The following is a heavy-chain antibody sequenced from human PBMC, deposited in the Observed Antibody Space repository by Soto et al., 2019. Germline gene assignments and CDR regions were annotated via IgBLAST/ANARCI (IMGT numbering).Heavy chain of an antibody. J-gene: IGHJ6*02. CDR1: GFTFSSYE. V-gene: IGHV3-48*03. CDR2: ISSSGSTI. CDR3: ARCTRSPFGVVIRPGYYGMDV. D-gene: IGHD3-3*01. Sequence: EVQLVESGGGLVQPGGSLRLSCAASGFTFSSYEMNWVRQAPGKGLEWVSYISSSGSTIYYADSVKGRFTISRDNAKNSLYLQMNSLRAEDTAVYYCARCTRSPFGVVIRPGYYGMDVWGQGTTVTVSS.